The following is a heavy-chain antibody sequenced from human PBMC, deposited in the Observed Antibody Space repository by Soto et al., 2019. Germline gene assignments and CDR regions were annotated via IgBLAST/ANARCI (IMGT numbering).Heavy chain of an antibody. CDR1: GGSISIGTDY. V-gene: IGHV4-39*07. Sequence: PSETLSLTCDVSGGSISIGTDYWGWIRQPPGKGLEWIGNIHYSGSTNYNPSLKSRVTISVDTSKNQFSLKLSSVTAADTAVYYCARAYRRRTADWGQGTLVTVSS. CDR2: IHYSGST. CDR3: ARAYRRRTAD. J-gene: IGHJ4*02. D-gene: IGHD3-16*02.